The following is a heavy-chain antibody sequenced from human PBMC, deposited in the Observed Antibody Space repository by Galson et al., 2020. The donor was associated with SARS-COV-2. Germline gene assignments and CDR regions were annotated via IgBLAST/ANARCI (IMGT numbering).Heavy chain of an antibody. D-gene: IGHD2-2*01. J-gene: IGHJ4*02. CDR2: INVDGSIR. Sequence: GGSLRLSCAASGFSFKDYWMHWVRQGPGEGLVWVSRINVDGSIRDYADSVKGRCTTSRDNAKNTLYLQMSSLRDDDTAVYYCVRGSAAPGIDFWGQGALVSVSS. V-gene: IGHV3-74*01. CDR3: VRGSAAPGIDF. CDR1: GFSFKDYW.